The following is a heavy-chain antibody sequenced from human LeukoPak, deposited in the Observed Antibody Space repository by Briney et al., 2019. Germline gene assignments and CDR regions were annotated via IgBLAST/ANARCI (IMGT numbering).Heavy chain of an antibody. Sequence: GGSLRLSCAASGFTFSSCWMSWVRQAPGKGLEWVAVISFDGSNKYYADSVKGRFTISRDNSKNTQYLQMNSLRAEDTAVYYCARDDPVTTSSPFDYWGQGTLVTVSS. CDR3: ARDDPVTTSSPFDY. V-gene: IGHV3-30*03. CDR1: GFTFSSCW. CDR2: ISFDGSNK. J-gene: IGHJ4*02. D-gene: IGHD4-17*01.